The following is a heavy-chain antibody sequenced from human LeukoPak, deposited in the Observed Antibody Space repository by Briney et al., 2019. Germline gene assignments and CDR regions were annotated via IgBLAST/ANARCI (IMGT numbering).Heavy chain of an antibody. V-gene: IGHV1-2*02. CDR2: INPNSGGT. J-gene: IGHJ4*02. D-gene: IGHD2-21*02. CDR3: ARDSDTYCGGDCYSFSWDY. CDR1: GYTFTGYY. Sequence: ASVKVSFKASGYTFTGYYMHWVRQAPGQGLEWMGWINPNSGGTNYAQKFQGRVTMTRDTSISTAYMELSRLRSDDTAVYYCARDSDTYCGGDCYSFSWDYWGQGTLVTVSS.